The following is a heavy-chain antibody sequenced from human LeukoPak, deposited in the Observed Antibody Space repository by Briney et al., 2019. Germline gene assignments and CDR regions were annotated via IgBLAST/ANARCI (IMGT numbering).Heavy chain of an antibody. Sequence: PGGSLRLSCVASGFTFSSYWMHWVRQAPGKGLEWVSSISTSGGTTYYADSVKGRFTISRDNAKNSLYLQLTSLRAEDTAVYYCARYFDFWGGQEAFDIWGQGTMVTVSS. J-gene: IGHJ3*02. CDR2: ISTSGGTT. V-gene: IGHV3-48*01. CDR3: ARYFDFWGGQEAFDI. D-gene: IGHD3-3*01. CDR1: GFTFSSYW.